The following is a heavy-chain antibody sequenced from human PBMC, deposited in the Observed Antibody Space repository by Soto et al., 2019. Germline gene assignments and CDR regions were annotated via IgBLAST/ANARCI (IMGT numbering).Heavy chain of an antibody. J-gene: IGHJ3*02. Sequence: EVQLLESGGGLVQPGGSLRLSCAASGFTFGSYAMSWVRQAPGKGLEWVSAISGSGGSTYYADSVKGRFTISRDNSKNTLYLQMNSLTAEDTAVYYCAKGDRRVRDCSGGSCNAFDIWGQGTMVSVSS. CDR3: AKGDRRVRDCSGGSCNAFDI. CDR1: GFTFGSYA. D-gene: IGHD2-15*01. V-gene: IGHV3-23*01. CDR2: ISGSGGST.